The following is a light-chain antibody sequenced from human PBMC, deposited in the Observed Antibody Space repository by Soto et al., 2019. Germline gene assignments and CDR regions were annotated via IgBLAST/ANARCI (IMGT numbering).Light chain of an antibody. CDR1: QSVSSY. CDR3: QQRSNWPPA. Sequence: EIVLTQSPATLSLSPGERANLSCRASQSVSSYLAWYQQKTGQAPRLLIYDASNRATGIPARFSGSGSGTDFTLTISSLEPEDFAVYYCQQRSNWPPAFGGGTKVEIK. J-gene: IGKJ4*01. V-gene: IGKV3-11*01. CDR2: DAS.